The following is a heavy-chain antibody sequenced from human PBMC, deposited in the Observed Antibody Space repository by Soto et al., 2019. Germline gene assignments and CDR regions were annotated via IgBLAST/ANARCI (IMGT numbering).Heavy chain of an antibody. J-gene: IGHJ4*02. CDR2: SSNSGTFT. Sequence: GGSLRLSCEGSGFTFSDYCMSWIRQAPGGGLEWISYSSNSGTFTRYSDSVKGRFSISRDNTKNFLYLQMNSLRAEDTAVYYCARSGDNYNVLDYWGQGTPVTVSS. CDR1: GFTFSDYC. CDR3: ARSGDNYNVLDY. D-gene: IGHD3-10*02. V-gene: IGHV3-11*06.